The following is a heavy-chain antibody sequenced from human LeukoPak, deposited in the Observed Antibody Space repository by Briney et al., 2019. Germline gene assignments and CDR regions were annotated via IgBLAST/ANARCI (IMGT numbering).Heavy chain of an antibody. CDR1: GGSINSYY. D-gene: IGHD3-22*01. CDR3: ARHVGSGFHY. CDR2: IYYSGST. Sequence: SETLSLTCTVSGGSINSYYWSWIRQPPGKGLEWIGYIYYSGSTNYNPSLKSRVTMSVDTSKNQFSLTLTFVTAADTAVYYCARHVGSGFHYWGQGTLVTVSS. J-gene: IGHJ4*02. V-gene: IGHV4-59*08.